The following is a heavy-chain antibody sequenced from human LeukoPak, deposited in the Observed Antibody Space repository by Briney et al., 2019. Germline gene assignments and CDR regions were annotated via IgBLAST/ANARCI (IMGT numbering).Heavy chain of an antibody. J-gene: IGHJ4*02. Sequence: PGGSLRLSCAASGFTFSSYSMNWVRQAPGKGLEWVSYISSSSSTIYYADSVKGRFTISRDNAKNSLCLQMNSLRAEDTAVFYCAKDPSTVVTPGGLDYWGQGTLVTVSS. D-gene: IGHD4-23*01. CDR3: AKDPSTVVTPGGLDY. V-gene: IGHV3-48*04. CDR2: ISSSSSTI. CDR1: GFTFSSYS.